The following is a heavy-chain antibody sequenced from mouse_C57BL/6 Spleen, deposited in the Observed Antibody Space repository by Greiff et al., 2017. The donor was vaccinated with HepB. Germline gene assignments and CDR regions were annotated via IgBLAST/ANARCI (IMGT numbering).Heavy chain of an antibody. CDR3: ARDYYGSSPFGMDY. CDR1: GYTFTSYG. D-gene: IGHD1-1*01. CDR2: IYPRSGNT. J-gene: IGHJ4*01. V-gene: IGHV1-81*01. Sequence: QVQLQQSGAELARPGASVKLSCKASGYTFTSYGISWVKQRTGQGLEWIGEIYPRSGNTYYNEKFKGKATLTADKSFSTAYMELRSLTSEDSAVYFCARDYYGSSPFGMDYWGQGTSVTVSS.